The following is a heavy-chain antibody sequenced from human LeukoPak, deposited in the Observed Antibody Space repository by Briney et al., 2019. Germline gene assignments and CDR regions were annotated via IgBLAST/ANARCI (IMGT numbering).Heavy chain of an antibody. CDR3: ARGYCSGGSCYSYFDY. D-gene: IGHD2-15*01. CDR2: IYYSGST. J-gene: IGHJ4*02. CDR1: GGSISSSSYY. Sequence: SETLSLTCTVSGGSISSSSYYWGWIRQPPGKGLEWIGSIYYSGSTYYNPSLKSRVTISVDTSKNQFSLKLSSVTAADTAVYYCARGYCSGGSCYSYFDYWGQGTLVTVSS. V-gene: IGHV4-39*01.